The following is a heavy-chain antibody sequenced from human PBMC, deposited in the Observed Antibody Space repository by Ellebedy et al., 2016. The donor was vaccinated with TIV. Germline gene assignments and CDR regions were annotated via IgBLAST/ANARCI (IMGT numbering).Heavy chain of an antibody. Sequence: PGGSLRLSCAASGYAFSNYAVSWVRQAPGKGLEWVSTISVGADSTYYAGSVKGRFTISRDNSKNTLNLQLSSLRSEDTAVYYCAKETTELTATTLYWGQGTLVTVSS. D-gene: IGHD1-1*01. CDR1: GYAFSNYA. J-gene: IGHJ4*02. CDR2: ISVGADST. V-gene: IGHV3-23*01. CDR3: AKETTELTATTLY.